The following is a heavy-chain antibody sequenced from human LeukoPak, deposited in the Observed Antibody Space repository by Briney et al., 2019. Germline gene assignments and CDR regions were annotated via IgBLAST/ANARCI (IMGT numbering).Heavy chain of an antibody. J-gene: IGHJ4*02. Sequence: ASVKVSCKASGYTFTGYYMHWVRQAPGQGLEWMGWINPNSGGTNYAQKFQGRVTMTRDTSISTAYMELSRLRSDDTAVYYCAREGGCGGDCYSIDYWGQGTLVTVSS. CDR1: GYTFTGYY. D-gene: IGHD2-21*01. CDR2: INPNSGGT. V-gene: IGHV1-2*02. CDR3: AREGGCGGDCYSIDY.